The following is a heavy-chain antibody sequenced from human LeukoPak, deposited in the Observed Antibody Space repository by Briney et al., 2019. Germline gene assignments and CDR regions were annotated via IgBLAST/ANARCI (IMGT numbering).Heavy chain of an antibody. V-gene: IGHV1-18*04. D-gene: IGHD3-3*02. CDR2: ISAYNGNT. Sequence: ASVKVSCKASGYTFTGYYMHWVRQAPGQGLEWMGWISAYNGNTNYAQKLQGRVTMTTDTSTSTAYMELRSLRSDDTAVYYCARDAISTALDYWGQGTLVTVSS. J-gene: IGHJ4*02. CDR3: ARDAISTALDY. CDR1: GYTFTGYY.